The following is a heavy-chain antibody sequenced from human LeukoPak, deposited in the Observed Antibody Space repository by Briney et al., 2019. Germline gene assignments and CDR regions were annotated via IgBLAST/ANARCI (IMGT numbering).Heavy chain of an antibody. Sequence: GGSLRLSCAASGFNVSNNYMNWVRQAPGKGLEWVSVIFSSGPTYYADSVKGRFTISRDTPKNALYLQMNSLRAEDTAVYYSAISGLGFGEFRGLDYWGQGTLVTVSS. CDR2: IFSSGPT. CDR3: AISGLGFGEFRGLDY. CDR1: GFNVSNNY. V-gene: IGHV3-53*01. J-gene: IGHJ4*02. D-gene: IGHD3-10*01.